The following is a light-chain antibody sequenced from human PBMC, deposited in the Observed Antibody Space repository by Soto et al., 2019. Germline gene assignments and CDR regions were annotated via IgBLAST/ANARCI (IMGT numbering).Light chain of an antibody. Sequence: QSVLTQPASVSGSPGQSITISCTGTSSDVGGYNYVSWYQQHPGKAPKLMIYDVSNRPSGVSNRFTGSKSGNTASLTISGFQAEDEADYYCSSYTSSSPYVFGTGTKVTVL. J-gene: IGLJ1*01. CDR1: SSDVGGYNY. CDR3: SSYTSSSPYV. CDR2: DVS. V-gene: IGLV2-14*01.